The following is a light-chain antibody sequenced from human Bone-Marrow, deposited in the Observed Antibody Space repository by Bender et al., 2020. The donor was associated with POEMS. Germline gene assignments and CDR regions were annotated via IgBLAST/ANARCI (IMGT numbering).Light chain of an antibody. CDR3: QAWDTYSVI. J-gene: IGLJ2*01. Sequence: SYEVTQPPSVSVSPGQTASITCPGDDFGDKYVAWYQQKPGQSPVLVIYQDTKRPSGIPERFSGSNSGNTATLTISGTQAMDEADYYCQAWDTYSVIFGGGTKLTVL. CDR1: DFGDKY. V-gene: IGLV3-1*01. CDR2: QDT.